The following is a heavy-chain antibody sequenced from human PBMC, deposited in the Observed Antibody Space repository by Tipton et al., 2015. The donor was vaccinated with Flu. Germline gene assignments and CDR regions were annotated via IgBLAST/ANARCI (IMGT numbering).Heavy chain of an antibody. D-gene: IGHD5-18*01. CDR3: ARGGYSYGYGKNYYYYGMGV. Sequence: LRLSCTVSGGSISSGSYYWSWIRQPAGKGLEWIGRIYTSGSTNYNPSLKSRVTISVDTSKNQFSLKLSSVTAADTAVYYCARGGYSYGYGKNYYYYGMGVCGQGTTVTVSS. CDR2: IYTSGST. J-gene: IGHJ6*02. CDR1: GGSISSGSYY. V-gene: IGHV4-61*02.